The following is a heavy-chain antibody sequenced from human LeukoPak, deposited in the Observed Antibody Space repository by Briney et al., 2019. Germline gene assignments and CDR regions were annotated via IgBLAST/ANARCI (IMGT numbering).Heavy chain of an antibody. CDR3: ARVGYSISYDF. J-gene: IGHJ4*02. CDR1: GYTFTNFD. CDR2: MNPNNGNT. V-gene: IGHV1-8*03. D-gene: IGHD5-18*01. Sequence: ASVKVSCRASGYTFTNFDINWVRQATGQGLEWMAWMNPNNGNTGNAQKFQGRVTITWDSSISTAYMELSSLRSEDTAVYYCARVGYSISYDFWGQGTLVTVSS.